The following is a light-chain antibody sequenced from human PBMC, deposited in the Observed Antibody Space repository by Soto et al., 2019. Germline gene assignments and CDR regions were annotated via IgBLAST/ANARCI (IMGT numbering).Light chain of an antibody. CDR3: LSYADTAYV. J-gene: IGLJ1*01. CDR2: EVS. Sequence: QSVLTQPASVSGAPGQSVTISCAETSSDVGGYNYVSWYQQYPGKVPKLMIYEVSERPSGVPDRFSGSKSGNTAFLTVSGLQAEDEADYYCLSYADTAYVFGTGTKVTVL. CDR1: SSDVGGYNY. V-gene: IGLV2-8*01.